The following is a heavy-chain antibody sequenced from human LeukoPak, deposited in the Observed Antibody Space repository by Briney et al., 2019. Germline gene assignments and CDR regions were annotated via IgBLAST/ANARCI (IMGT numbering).Heavy chain of an antibody. V-gene: IGHV4-39*07. Sequence: SETLSLTCTVSGGSISSSSYYWGWIRQPPGKGLEWIGSIYYSGSTYYNPSLKSRVTISVDTSKNQFSLKLSSVTAADTAVYYCARGRAAAGTGNWFDPWGQGTLVTVSS. D-gene: IGHD6-13*01. CDR3: ARGRAAAGTGNWFDP. CDR1: GGSISSSSYY. CDR2: IYYSGST. J-gene: IGHJ5*02.